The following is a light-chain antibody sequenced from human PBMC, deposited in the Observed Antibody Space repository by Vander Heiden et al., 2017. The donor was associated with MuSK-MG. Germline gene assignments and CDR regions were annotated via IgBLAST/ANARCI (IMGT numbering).Light chain of an antibody. V-gene: IGKV1-12*01. CDR2: AAS. J-gene: IGKJ2*01. Sequence: DIQMTQSPSSVSASVGDRVTITCRASQGISSWLARYQQKPGKAPKLLIYAASSLQSGVTSRFSGSGSGTDFTLTISSLQTEDFATDYCHQANRRVTFGQGTKLEIK. CDR3: HQANRRVT. CDR1: QGISSW.